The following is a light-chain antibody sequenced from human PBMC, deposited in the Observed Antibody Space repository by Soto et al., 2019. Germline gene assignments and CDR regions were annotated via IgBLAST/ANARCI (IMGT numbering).Light chain of an antibody. V-gene: IGLV2-11*01. CDR1: NSDVGGYNS. J-gene: IGLJ1*01. Sequence: QSVLTQPRSVSGSPGQSVTISCSGTNSDVGGYNSVAWYQQKPGEAPKLLLYSVTKRPSGVPDRFSGSKSGNMASLIISGLQAEDEADYYCCSYAGSSTNSVLGTGSKVAVL. CDR3: CSYAGSSTNSV. CDR2: SVT.